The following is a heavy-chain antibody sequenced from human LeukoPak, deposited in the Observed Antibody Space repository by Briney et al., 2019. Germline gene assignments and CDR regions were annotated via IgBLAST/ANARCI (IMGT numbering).Heavy chain of an antibody. CDR3: ARGSSGWYGYIGGY. J-gene: IGHJ4*02. CDR2: FDPEDGET. CDR1: GYTLTELS. D-gene: IGHD6-19*01. Sequence: ASVKVSCKVSGYTLTELSMHWVRQAPGKGLEWMGGFDPEDGETIYAQKFQGRVTMTEDTSTDTAYMELSRLRSDDTAVYYCARGSSGWYGYIGGYWGQGTLVTVSS. V-gene: IGHV1-24*01.